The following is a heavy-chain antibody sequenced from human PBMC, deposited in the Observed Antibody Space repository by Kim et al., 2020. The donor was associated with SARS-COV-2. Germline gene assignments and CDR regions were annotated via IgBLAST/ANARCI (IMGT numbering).Heavy chain of an antibody. CDR1: GFTFSSYA. J-gene: IGHJ4*02. Sequence: GGSLRLSCAASGFTFSSYAMSWVRQAPGKGLEWVSAISGSGGSTYYADSVKGRFTISRDNSKNTLYLQMNSLRAEDTALYYCAKAYGSSSWYWLGQWGQGALGTVSS. CDR3: AKAYGSSSWYWLGQ. V-gene: IGHV3-23*01. CDR2: ISGSGGST. D-gene: IGHD6-13*01.